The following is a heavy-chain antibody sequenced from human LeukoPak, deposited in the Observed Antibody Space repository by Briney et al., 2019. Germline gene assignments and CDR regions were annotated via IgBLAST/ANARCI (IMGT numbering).Heavy chain of an antibody. D-gene: IGHD6-13*01. V-gene: IGHV3-66*01. CDR1: GFTFSSYW. CDR2: IYSGGST. J-gene: IGHJ4*02. Sequence: PGGSLRLSCAASGFTFSSYWMSWVRQAPGKGLEWVSVIYSGGSTYYADSVKGRFTISRDSSKNTLHLQMNSLRTEDTAVYYCARDSISSSWYERDYYFDYWGQGTLVTVSS. CDR3: ARDSISSSWYERDYYFDY.